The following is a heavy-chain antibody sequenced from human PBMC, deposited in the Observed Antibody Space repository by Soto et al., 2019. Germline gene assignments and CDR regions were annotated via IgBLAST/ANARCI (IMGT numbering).Heavy chain of an antibody. CDR1: GLIFTNAW. J-gene: IGHJ4*02. Sequence: EVQLVESGGGLVKPGESLRLSCAASGLIFTNAWMTWVRQAPGKGLEWLGRIKSKIDGETTEYAAPVKGRITISRDDSKNTVYLQIHSLKTEDPAVYYCTADADWGQGTLVTVSS. V-gene: IGHV3-15*01. CDR2: IKSKIDGETT. CDR3: TADAD.